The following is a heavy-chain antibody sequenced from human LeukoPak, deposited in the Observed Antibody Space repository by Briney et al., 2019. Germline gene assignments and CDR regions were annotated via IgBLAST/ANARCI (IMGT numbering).Heavy chain of an antibody. D-gene: IGHD3-16*01. Sequence: SETLSLTCTVSGGSISSYYWSWIRQPPRKGLEWIGYIYYSGSTNYNPSLKSRVTISVDTSKNQFSLKLSSVTAADTAVYYCARQGGMGGFDYWGQGTLVTVSS. J-gene: IGHJ4*02. V-gene: IGHV4-59*08. CDR3: ARQGGMGGFDY. CDR1: GGSISSYY. CDR2: IYYSGST.